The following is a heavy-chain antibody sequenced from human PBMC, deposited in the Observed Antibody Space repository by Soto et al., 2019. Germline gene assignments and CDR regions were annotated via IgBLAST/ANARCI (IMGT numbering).Heavy chain of an antibody. CDR3: AREGGSDYAQFDY. J-gene: IGHJ4*02. Sequence: GGSLRLSCAASGFTFSSYEMNWVRQAPGKGLEWVSYISSSGSTIYYADSVKGRFTISRDNAKNSLYLQMNSLRAEDTAFYYCAREGGSDYAQFDYWGQGSLVTVSS. V-gene: IGHV3-48*03. D-gene: IGHD1-26*01. CDR1: GFTFSSYE. CDR2: ISSSGSTI.